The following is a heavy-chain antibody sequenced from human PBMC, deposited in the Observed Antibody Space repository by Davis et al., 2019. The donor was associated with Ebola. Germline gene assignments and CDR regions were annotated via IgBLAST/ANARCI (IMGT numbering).Heavy chain of an antibody. V-gene: IGHV1-8*01. CDR1: GYTFTSYD. D-gene: IGHD1-26*01. Sequence: ALVKVSCKASGYTFTSYDINWVRQATGQGLEWMGWMNPNSGNTGYAQKFQGRITMTRNISISTAYMELSSLRSEDTAVYYCARRVGARSGFDYWGQGSLVTVSS. CDR2: MNPNSGNT. CDR3: ARRVGARSGFDY. J-gene: IGHJ4*02.